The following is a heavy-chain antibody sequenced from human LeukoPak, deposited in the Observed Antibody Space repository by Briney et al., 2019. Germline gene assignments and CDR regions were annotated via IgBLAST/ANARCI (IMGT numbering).Heavy chain of an antibody. V-gene: IGHV3-21*06. Sequence: GGSLRLSCAASDFTFSAYTMNWIRLAPGKGLEWVSSISGSRTYIYYADSVKGRFTISRDNAKNSLYLQMNSLRAEDTALYFCARDSDYGDYFDHWGQGTLVTVSS. CDR2: ISGSRTYI. CDR1: DFTFSAYT. CDR3: ARDSDYGDYFDH. D-gene: IGHD4-17*01. J-gene: IGHJ4*02.